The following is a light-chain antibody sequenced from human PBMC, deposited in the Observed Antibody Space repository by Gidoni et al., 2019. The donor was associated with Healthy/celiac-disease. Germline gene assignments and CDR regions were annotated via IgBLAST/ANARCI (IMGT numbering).Light chain of an antibody. J-gene: IGKJ5*01. CDR3: QQYGSSPLVT. CDR1: QRVSSSY. CDR2: GAS. V-gene: IGKV3-20*01. Sequence: EIVLTQSPGTLSLSPGERATLSCRASQRVSSSYLAWYQQKPGQAPRLLIYGASSRATGIPDKFSGSGSGTDFTLTISRLEPEGFAVYYCQQYGSSPLVTFGQGTRLEIK.